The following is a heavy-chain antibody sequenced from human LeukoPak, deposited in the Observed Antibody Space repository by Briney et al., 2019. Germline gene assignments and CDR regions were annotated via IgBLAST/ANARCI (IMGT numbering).Heavy chain of an antibody. Sequence: GGSLRLSCAASGFTFSNYWIHWVRRAPGKGLVWVSLINNDGSSTKYADSVKGRLTISRDNAKNTLYLQMNSLRAEDTAVYYCARRVGSDSSGYYFDYWGQGTLVTVSS. CDR2: INNDGSST. CDR3: ARRVGSDSSGYYFDY. V-gene: IGHV3-74*03. CDR1: GFTFSNYW. J-gene: IGHJ4*02. D-gene: IGHD3-22*01.